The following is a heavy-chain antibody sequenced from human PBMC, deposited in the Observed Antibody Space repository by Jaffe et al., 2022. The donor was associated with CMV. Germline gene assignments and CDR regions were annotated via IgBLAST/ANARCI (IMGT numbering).Heavy chain of an antibody. D-gene: IGHD3-16*02. Sequence: QVQLQQWGAGLLKPSETLSLTCAVYGGSFSGYYWSWIRQPPGKGLEWIGEINHSGSTNYNPSLKSRVTISVDTSKNQFSLKLSSVTAADTAVYYCARDDYYDYVWGSYRYPGGRRFDPWGQGTLVTVSS. V-gene: IGHV4-34*01. CDR3: ARDDYYDYVWGSYRYPGGRRFDP. CDR1: GGSFSGYY. J-gene: IGHJ5*02. CDR2: INHSGST.